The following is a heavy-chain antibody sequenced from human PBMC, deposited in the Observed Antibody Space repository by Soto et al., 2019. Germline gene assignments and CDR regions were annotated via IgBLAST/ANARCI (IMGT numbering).Heavy chain of an antibody. CDR1: GLTFTRYS. CDR3: ARESEDLTSNFDY. Sequence: PGGSLRLSCAASGLTFTRYSTDWVRQAPGKGLEWVSSISSTTNYIYYGDSMKGRFTISRDNAKNSLYLEMNSLRAEDTAVYYCARESEDLTSNFDYWGQGTLVTVSS. J-gene: IGHJ4*02. V-gene: IGHV3-21*06. CDR2: ISSTTNYI.